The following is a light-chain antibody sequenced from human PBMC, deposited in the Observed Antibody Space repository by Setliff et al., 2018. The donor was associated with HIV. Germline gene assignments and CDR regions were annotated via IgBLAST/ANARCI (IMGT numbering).Light chain of an antibody. CDR1: SSDVGGYSY. CDR3: SSYASTNTLP. V-gene: IGLV2-14*01. CDR2: EVR. J-gene: IGLJ1*01. Sequence: QSVLAQPASVSGCPGQSITISCSGTSSDVGGYSYVSWYQQHPGKAPKLIIYEVRKRPSGVSNRFSGSKSGNTASLTIPGLQAEDEADYYCSSYASTNTLPFGTGTKGTVL.